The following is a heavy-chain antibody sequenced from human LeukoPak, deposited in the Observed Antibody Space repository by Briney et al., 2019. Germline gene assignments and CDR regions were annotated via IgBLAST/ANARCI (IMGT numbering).Heavy chain of an antibody. CDR2: IDYSGST. CDR3: ARHGIGVTDEDIVVMRAPSELGF. J-gene: IGHJ4*02. Sequence: SETLSLTCTVSGGSIYTYYWSWIRQPPGKGLEWIGYIDYSGSTNFNPSLRSRVTISVDTSKNQFSLKLTSVTAADTAVYYCARHGIGVTDEDIVVMRAPSELGFWGRGILVTVSS. CDR1: GGSIYTYY. D-gene: IGHD2-15*01. V-gene: IGHV4-59*08.